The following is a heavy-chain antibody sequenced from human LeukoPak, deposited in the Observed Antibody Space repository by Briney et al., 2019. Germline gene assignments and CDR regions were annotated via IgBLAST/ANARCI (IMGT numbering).Heavy chain of an antibody. CDR2: IDPSDPYT. D-gene: IGHD2-2*01. J-gene: IGHJ5*02. CDR3: ARSYGSTSRNWFDP. V-gene: IGHV5-10-1*01. Sequence: GESPKISCQGSGYIFTSYWISRVRQMPGKGLEGKGRIDPSDPYTTYSPSFQGHVTISADKSISTAYLQWSSLKASDTAMYYCARSYGSTSRNWFDPWGQGTLVTVSS. CDR1: GYIFTSYW.